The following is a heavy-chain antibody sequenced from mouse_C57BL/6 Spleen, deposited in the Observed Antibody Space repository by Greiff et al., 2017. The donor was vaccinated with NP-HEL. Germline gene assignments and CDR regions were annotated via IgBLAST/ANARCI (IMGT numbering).Heavy chain of an antibody. D-gene: IGHD2-12*01. CDR3: ARHYYSTYAMDY. J-gene: IGHJ4*01. CDR1: GYAFTNYL. CDR2: INPGSGGT. Sequence: VQLVESGAELVRPGTSVKVSCKASGYAFTNYLIEWVKQRPGQGLEWIGVINPGSGGTNYNEKFKGKATLTADKSSSTAYMQLSSLTSEDSAVYFCARHYYSTYAMDYWGQGTSVTVSS. V-gene: IGHV1-54*01.